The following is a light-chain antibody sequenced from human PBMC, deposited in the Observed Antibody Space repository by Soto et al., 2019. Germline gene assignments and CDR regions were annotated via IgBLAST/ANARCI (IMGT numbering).Light chain of an antibody. Sequence: DIQLTQSPSSLSASIGDRVTITCRASQSIYIYLKWYQQKPGXXPXXLIYAASSLQRGVPSTFSGGGSGTDFPLTISSLQPEDAASYDCQHSYSSITFGQGTRLEIK. CDR2: AAS. CDR3: QHSYSSIT. J-gene: IGKJ5*01. CDR1: QSIYIY. V-gene: IGKV1-39*01.